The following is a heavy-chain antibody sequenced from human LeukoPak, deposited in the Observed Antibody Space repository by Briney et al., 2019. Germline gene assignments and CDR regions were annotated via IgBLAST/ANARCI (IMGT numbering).Heavy chain of an antibody. CDR1: GGTFSNYA. CDR3: AREGLGELTLDY. CDR2: IIPIFGTT. J-gene: IGHJ4*02. D-gene: IGHD3-16*01. V-gene: IGHV1-69*05. Sequence: SVKVSCKASGGTFSNYAISWVRQAPGQGLEWLGGIIPIFGTTKYAQKVQGRVTMSTDESRTTAYMELSSLISEDSAVYYCAREGLGELTLDYWGQGTLVTVSS.